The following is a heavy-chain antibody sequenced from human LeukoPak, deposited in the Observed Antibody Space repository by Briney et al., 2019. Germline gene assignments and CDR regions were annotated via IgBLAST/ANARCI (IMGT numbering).Heavy chain of an antibody. Sequence: GGSLRLSCAASGFTSSSYGMHWVRQAPGKGLEWVAVIWYDGSNKYYADSVKGRFTISRDNSKNTLYLQMNSLRAEDTAVYYCARGPRGYSYDSYDYWGQGTLVTVSS. CDR2: IWYDGSNK. J-gene: IGHJ4*02. D-gene: IGHD5-18*01. CDR3: ARGPRGYSYDSYDY. CDR1: GFTSSSYG. V-gene: IGHV3-33*01.